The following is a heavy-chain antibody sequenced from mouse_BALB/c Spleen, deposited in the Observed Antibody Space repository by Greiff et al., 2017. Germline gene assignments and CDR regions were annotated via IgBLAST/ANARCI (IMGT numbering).Heavy chain of an antibody. CDR2: ISSGGST. Sequence: EVQVVESGGGLVKPGGSLKLSCAASGFAFSSYDMSWVRQTPEKRLEWVASISSGGSTYYPDSVKGRFTISRDNARNILYLQMSSLRSEDTAMYYCAREGRYDVGFDYWGQGTTLTVSS. CDR3: AREGRYDVGFDY. D-gene: IGHD2-14*01. J-gene: IGHJ2*01. CDR1: GFAFSSYD. V-gene: IGHV5-6-5*01.